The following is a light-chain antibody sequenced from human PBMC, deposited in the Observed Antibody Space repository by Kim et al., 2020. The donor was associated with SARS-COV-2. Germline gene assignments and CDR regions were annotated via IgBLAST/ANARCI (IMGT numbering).Light chain of an antibody. Sequence: QSALTQPASVSGSPGQSITIPCTGTSSDVGAYNYVSWYQHHPGKAPKLMIYEVNNRPSGVSNRFSCSKSGNTASLTISGLQAEDEADYYCNSYTKSATLVFGGGTQLTVL. V-gene: IGLV2-14*01. CDR2: EVN. CDR1: SSDVGAYNY. J-gene: IGLJ3*02. CDR3: NSYTKSATLV.